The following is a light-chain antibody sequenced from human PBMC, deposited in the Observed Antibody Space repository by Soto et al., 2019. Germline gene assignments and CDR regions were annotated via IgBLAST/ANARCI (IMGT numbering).Light chain of an antibody. CDR2: KAS. Sequence: DIQMTQSPSTLSASVGDRVTITCRASQSISSWLAWYQQKPGKAPKLLIYKASSLESGVPSRFSGSGSGTEFTLTISGLLPDDFATYYCQQYNSYRWTFGQGTKVEIK. V-gene: IGKV1-5*03. CDR3: QQYNSYRWT. CDR1: QSISSW. J-gene: IGKJ1*01.